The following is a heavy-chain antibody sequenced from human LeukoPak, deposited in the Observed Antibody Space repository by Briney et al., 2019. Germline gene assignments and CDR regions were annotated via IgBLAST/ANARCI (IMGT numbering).Heavy chain of an antibody. V-gene: IGHV3-30*02. CDR2: IRYDGSNK. Sequence: GGSLRLSCAASGFTFSNYGMHWVRQAPGKGLEWVAFIRYDGSNKYYADSVKGRFTISRDNSKNMVYLQMNSLSAEDTAVYYCAKGPNYDILTGWRKTYNGFDVWGQGTMVTVSS. CDR1: GFTFSNYG. J-gene: IGHJ3*01. D-gene: IGHD3-9*01. CDR3: AKGPNYDILTGWRKTYNGFDV.